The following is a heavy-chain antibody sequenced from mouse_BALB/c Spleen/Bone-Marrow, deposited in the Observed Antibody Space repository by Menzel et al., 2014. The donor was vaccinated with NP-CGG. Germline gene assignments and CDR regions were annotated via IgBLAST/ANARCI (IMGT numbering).Heavy chain of an antibody. Sequence: VKLMESGAELAKPGAAVKMSCKASGYTFSTYWMHRVKQRPGQGLEWIGFINPTTDYTEYNQKFKDEATLTADRSSSTAYMQLSSPTSEDSAVYYCARDVDYWGQGTTLTVSS. CDR3: ARDVDY. J-gene: IGHJ2*01. V-gene: IGHV1-7*01. CDR1: GYTFSTYW. CDR2: INPTTDYT.